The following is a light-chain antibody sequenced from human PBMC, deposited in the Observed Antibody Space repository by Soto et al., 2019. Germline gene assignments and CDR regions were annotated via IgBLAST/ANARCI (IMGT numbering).Light chain of an antibody. J-gene: IGLJ1*01. Sequence: ALTEPAAGSGSPSQSITISCTGTSSDVGGYNYVSWYQQHPGKAPKLMIYDVSNRPSGVSNRFSGSKSGNTASLTISGLQAEDEADYYCSSYTSSSTLDYVFGTGTKVTVL. CDR1: SSDVGGYNY. V-gene: IGLV2-14*01. CDR3: SSYTSSSTLDYV. CDR2: DVS.